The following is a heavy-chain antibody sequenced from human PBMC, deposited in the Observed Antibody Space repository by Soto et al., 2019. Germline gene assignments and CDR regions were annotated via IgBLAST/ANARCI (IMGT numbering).Heavy chain of an antibody. V-gene: IGHV4-39*01. Sequence: SETLSLTCTVSGGSISSSSYYWGWIRQPPGKGLEWIGSIYYSGSTYYNPSLKSRVTISVDTSKNQFSLKLSSVTAADTAVYYCARGRGFVVVPAAIRGYCMDVWGKGTTVTVSS. CDR3: ARGRGFVVVPAAIRGYCMDV. CDR2: IYYSGST. CDR1: GGSISSSSYY. D-gene: IGHD2-2*01. J-gene: IGHJ6*03.